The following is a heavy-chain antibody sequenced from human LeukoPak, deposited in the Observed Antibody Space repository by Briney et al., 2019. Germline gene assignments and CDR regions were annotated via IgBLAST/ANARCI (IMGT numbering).Heavy chain of an antibody. V-gene: IGHV4-59*01. CDR1: GGSISSYY. CDR3: ARGYSSGWYVWFDP. CDR2: IYYSGST. J-gene: IGHJ5*02. D-gene: IGHD6-19*01. Sequence: SETLSLTFTVSGGSISSYYWSWIRQPPGKGLEWIGYIYYSGSTNYNPSLKSRVTISVDTSKNQFSLKLSSVTAADTAVYYCARGYSSGWYVWFDPWGQGTLVTVSS.